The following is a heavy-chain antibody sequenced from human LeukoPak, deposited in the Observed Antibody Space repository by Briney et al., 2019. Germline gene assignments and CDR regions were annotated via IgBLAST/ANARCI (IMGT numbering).Heavy chain of an antibody. CDR1: GGSVSSGSYY. D-gene: IGHD3-9*01. Sequence: SQTLSLTCTVSGGSVSSGSYYWSWIRQPPGKGLEWIGYIYYSGSTNYNPSLKSRVTISVDTSKNQFSLKLSSVTAADTAVYYCARERAPLRYFDYWGQGTLVTVSS. V-gene: IGHV4-61*01. CDR2: IYYSGST. J-gene: IGHJ4*02. CDR3: ARERAPLRYFDY.